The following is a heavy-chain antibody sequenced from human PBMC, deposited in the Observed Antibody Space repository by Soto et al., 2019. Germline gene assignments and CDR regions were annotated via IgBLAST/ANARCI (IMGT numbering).Heavy chain of an antibody. V-gene: IGHV4-61*01. Sequence: ASETLSLTCTVSGGSFSIGSYYWIWIRQPPGKGLEWIGYIYYSGSTNYNPSLKSRVTISVDTSKNQFSLKLSSVTAADTAVYYCARRGSYYYHGMDVWGQGTTVTVSS. CDR3: ARRGSYYYHGMDV. CDR2: IYYSGST. CDR1: GGSFSIGSYY. J-gene: IGHJ6*02. D-gene: IGHD3-10*01.